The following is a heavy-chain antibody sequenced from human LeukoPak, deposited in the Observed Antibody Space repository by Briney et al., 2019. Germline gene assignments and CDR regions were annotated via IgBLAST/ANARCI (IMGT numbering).Heavy chain of an antibody. CDR3: AKDRTQWLVTGGRVFDY. V-gene: IGHV3-23*01. Sequence: GGSLRLSCAASGFTFSNYAMTWVRQAPGKGLEWVSSISNSGDTTFYTDSVKGRFTISRDNSKNTLYLRMNSLRAEDTAVYYCAKDRTQWLVTGGRVFDYWGQGTLVTVSS. CDR1: GFTFSNYA. J-gene: IGHJ4*02. CDR2: ISNSGDTT. D-gene: IGHD6-19*01.